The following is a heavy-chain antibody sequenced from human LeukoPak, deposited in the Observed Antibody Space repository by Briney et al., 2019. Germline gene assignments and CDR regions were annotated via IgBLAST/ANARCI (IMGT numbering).Heavy chain of an antibody. CDR3: TRVGYIDEGIDH. CDR1: GFPFSSYW. CDR2: IKQDGSKK. Sequence: GGSLRLSCVASGFPFSSYWMTWVRQAPGKGLEWVANIKQDGSKKSYVDSVKGRFTISRDNAKNSLYLQMNSLRAEDTAIYYCTRVGYIDEGIDHWGQGTLVTVSS. V-gene: IGHV3-7*04. J-gene: IGHJ4*02. D-gene: IGHD5-24*01.